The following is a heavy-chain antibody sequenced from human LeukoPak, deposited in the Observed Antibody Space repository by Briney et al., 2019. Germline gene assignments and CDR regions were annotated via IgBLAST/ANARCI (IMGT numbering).Heavy chain of an antibody. CDR2: ISAYNGNT. CDR3: ASWAHYYYDSSGYLN. D-gene: IGHD3-22*01. V-gene: IGHV1-18*01. J-gene: IGHJ4*02. CDR1: GYTFTKYG. Sequence: AASVKVSCKASGYTFTKYGIIWARLAPGQGLEWMGWISAYNGNTNYAQKLQGRVTMTTDTSTSTAYMELRSLRSDDTAVYYCASWAHYYYDSSGYLNWGQGTLVTVSS.